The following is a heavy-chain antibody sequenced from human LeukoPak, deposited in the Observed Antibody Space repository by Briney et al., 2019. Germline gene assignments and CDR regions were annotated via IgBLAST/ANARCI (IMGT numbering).Heavy chain of an antibody. J-gene: IGHJ4*02. CDR1: GFTFSSYA. CDR2: ISGSGGST. V-gene: IGHV3-23*01. Sequence: GGSLRLSCAASGFTFSSYAMSWVRQAPGKGLEWVSAISGSGGSTYYADSVKGRFTISRDNSKNTPYLQMSSLRAEDTAVYYCAKGYEWWQPHFDYWGQGTLVTVSS. D-gene: IGHD2-15*01. CDR3: AKGYEWWQPHFDY.